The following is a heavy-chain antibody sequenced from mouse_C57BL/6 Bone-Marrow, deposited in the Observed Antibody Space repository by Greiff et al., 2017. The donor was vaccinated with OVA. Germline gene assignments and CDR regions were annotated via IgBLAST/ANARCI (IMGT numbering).Heavy chain of an antibody. Sequence: EVKLVESGGGLVQPGGSLKLSCAASGFTFSDYYMYWVRQTPEKRLEWVAYISNGGGSTYYPVTVKCRFTISRDNAKNTLYLQMSRRKSDDTAMYYYARRRPLWDAYFDVWGTGTTVTVSS. CDR3: ARRRPLWDAYFDV. V-gene: IGHV5-12*01. CDR1: GFTFSDYY. J-gene: IGHJ1*03. CDR2: ISNGGGST. D-gene: IGHD4-1*01.